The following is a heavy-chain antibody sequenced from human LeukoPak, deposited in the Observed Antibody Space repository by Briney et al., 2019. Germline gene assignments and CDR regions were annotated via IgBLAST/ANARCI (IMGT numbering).Heavy chain of an antibody. Sequence: PGRSLRLSCAASGSTFSSYGMHWVRQAPGKGLEWVAVISYDGGNKYYADSVKGRFTISRDNSKNTLYLQMNSLRAEDTAVYYCAKDEGRVGAPAGFDYWGQGTLVTVSS. CDR1: GSTFSSYG. CDR3: AKDEGRVGAPAGFDY. V-gene: IGHV3-30*18. J-gene: IGHJ4*02. D-gene: IGHD1-26*01. CDR2: ISYDGGNK.